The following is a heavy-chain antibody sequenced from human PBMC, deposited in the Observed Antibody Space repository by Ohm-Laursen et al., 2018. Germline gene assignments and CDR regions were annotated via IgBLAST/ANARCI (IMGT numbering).Heavy chain of an antibody. J-gene: IGHJ4*02. Sequence: SDTLSLTCTVSGGSISSYYWSWIRQPPGKGLEWIGYIYYSGSTNYSPSLKSRVTISVDTSKNQFSLKLSSVTAADTAVYYCAREDGYSGFDYWGQGTLVTVSS. CDR3: AREDGYSGFDY. D-gene: IGHD5-24*01. CDR1: GGSISSYY. CDR2: IYYSGST. V-gene: IGHV4-59*01.